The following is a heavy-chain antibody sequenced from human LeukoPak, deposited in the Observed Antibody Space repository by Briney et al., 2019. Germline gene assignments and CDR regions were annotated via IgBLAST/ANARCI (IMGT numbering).Heavy chain of an antibody. CDR2: ISGGGGST. V-gene: IGHV3-23*01. D-gene: IGHD3-3*02. CDR3: AKTIFGLVITPSEFDC. Sequence: QPGVPLRLSCAASGFTFSSSAIHWVRQAPGKGLEWVSAISGGGGSTFYADSVKGRFTISRDNSKNTLFLQMNSLRVEDTAVYYCAKTIFGLVITPSEFDCWGQGTLVTVSS. J-gene: IGHJ4*02. CDR1: GFTFSSSA.